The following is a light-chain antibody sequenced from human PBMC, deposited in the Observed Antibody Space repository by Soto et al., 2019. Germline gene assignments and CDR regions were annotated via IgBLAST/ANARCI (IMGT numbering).Light chain of an antibody. J-gene: IGKJ1*01. CDR3: QQYGSSYPWT. CDR2: GAS. CDR1: QSVSSNY. V-gene: IGKV3-20*01. Sequence: ILLTQSPGTLSLSPGERSTLCCRASQSVSSNYLAWYQQKPGQAPRLLIYGASSRATGIPDRFSGSGSGTDFTLTIRRLEPEDFAVYYCQQYGSSYPWTFGQGTKVDIK.